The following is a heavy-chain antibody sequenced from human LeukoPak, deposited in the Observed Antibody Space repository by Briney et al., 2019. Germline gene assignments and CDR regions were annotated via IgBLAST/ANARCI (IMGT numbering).Heavy chain of an antibody. D-gene: IGHD2-15*01. CDR2: VYYSGST. J-gene: IGHJ5*02. CDR3: ATDRYCSGGSCSSPNWFDP. CDR1: GGSISSGTYY. Sequence: PSETLSLTCTVSGGSISSGTYYWGWIRQSPGKGLEWIGSVYYSGSTYYNPSLKSRVTISVDTPKNQFSLNLRSVTAADTAVYYCATDRYCSGGSCSSPNWFDPWGRGTLVTVSS. V-gene: IGHV4-39*07.